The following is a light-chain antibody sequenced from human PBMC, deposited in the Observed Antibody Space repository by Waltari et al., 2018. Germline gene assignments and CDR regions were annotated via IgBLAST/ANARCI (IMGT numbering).Light chain of an antibody. J-gene: IGKJ2*01. CDR2: WAS. Sequence: DIVMTQSPDSLTVALGERATFNCKSSQSIFYRSNNKNYLAWYQHKPGQPPKLLISWASTRASGVPDRFSGSGSGTDFTLTINSVQAGDVAVYYCQQYYEGPATFGQGTKLEIK. CDR1: QSIFYRSNNKNY. V-gene: IGKV4-1*01. CDR3: QQYYEGPAT.